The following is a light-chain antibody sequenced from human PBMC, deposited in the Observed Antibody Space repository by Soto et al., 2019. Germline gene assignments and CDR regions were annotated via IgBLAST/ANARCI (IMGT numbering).Light chain of an antibody. CDR1: QSVSSSY. CDR3: QQYGFSPIS. V-gene: IGKV3-20*01. Sequence: EIVLTQSPGTLSLSPGERATLSCRASQSVSSSYLAWYQQKPGQAPRLLIYDASTRATGIPERFSGSGSGPEYTLTISRLEPEDFAVYSCQQYGFSPISFGQGTRLEI. CDR2: DAS. J-gene: IGKJ5*01.